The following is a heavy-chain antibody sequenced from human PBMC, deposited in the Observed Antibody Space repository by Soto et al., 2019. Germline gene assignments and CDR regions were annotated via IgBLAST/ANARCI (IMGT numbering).Heavy chain of an antibody. Sequence: GGSLRLSCAASGFTFSSYGMHWVRQAPGKGLEWVAVISYDGSNKYYADSVKGRFTISRDNSKNTLYLQMNSLRAEDTAVYYCAKDGPRGYDLYYYMDVWGKGTTVTVSS. CDR2: ISYDGSNK. CDR3: AKDGPRGYDLYYYMDV. CDR1: GFTFSSYG. V-gene: IGHV3-30*18. J-gene: IGHJ6*03. D-gene: IGHD5-12*01.